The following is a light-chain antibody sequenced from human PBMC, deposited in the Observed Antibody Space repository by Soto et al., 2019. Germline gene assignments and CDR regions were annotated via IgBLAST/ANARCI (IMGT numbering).Light chain of an antibody. CDR3: GTWYSSLSAEV. Sequence: QSVLTQPPSVSAAPGQMVTISCSGSSSNIGNNYVSWYRQVPGTAPKLLIYDNNKRPSGIPDRISGSKSGTSATLGITGLQTGDEVDYDCGTWYSSLSAEVFGGGTKLTVL. CDR2: DNN. J-gene: IGLJ2*01. V-gene: IGLV1-51*01. CDR1: SSNIGNNY.